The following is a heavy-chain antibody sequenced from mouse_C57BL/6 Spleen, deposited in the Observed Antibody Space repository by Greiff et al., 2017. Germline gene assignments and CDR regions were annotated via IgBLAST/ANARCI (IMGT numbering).Heavy chain of an antibody. V-gene: IGHV1-7*01. CDR1: GYTFTSYW. J-gene: IGHJ4*01. Sequence: VKLQESGAELAKPGASVKLSCKASGYTFTSYWMHWVKQRPGQGLGWIGYINPSSGYTKYNQKFKDKATLTADKSSSTAYMQLSSLTYEDSAVYYCARSSYAQGYAMDYWGQGTSVTVSS. CDR2: INPSSGYT. D-gene: IGHD3-2*02. CDR3: ARSSYAQGYAMDY.